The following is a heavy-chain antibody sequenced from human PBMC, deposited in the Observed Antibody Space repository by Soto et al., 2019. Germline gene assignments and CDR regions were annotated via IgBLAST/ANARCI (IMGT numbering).Heavy chain of an antibody. D-gene: IGHD4-4*01. CDR2: ISSSSSYI. Sequence: EVQLVESGGGLVKPGGSLRLSCAASGFTFSSYSMNWVRQAPGKGLEWVSSISSSSSYIYYADSVKGRFTISRDNAKNSLDRQMSSLRAEDTAVYYCARRSRYSNYVDYWGQGTLVTVSS. CDR1: GFTFSSYS. CDR3: ARRSRYSNYVDY. J-gene: IGHJ4*02. V-gene: IGHV3-21*01.